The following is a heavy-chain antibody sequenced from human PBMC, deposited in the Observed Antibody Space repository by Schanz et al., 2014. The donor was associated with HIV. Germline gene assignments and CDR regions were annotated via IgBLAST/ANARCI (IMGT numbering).Heavy chain of an antibody. CDR3: ARSPSYSMDV. CDR1: GFTFSTYA. Sequence: EVQLVESGGGLVQPGGSLRLSCAASGFTFSTYAMSWVRQAPGKGLEWVSYISSSSTTRHYADSVKGRFTISRDHANXXXXXXXXXXXDEDTAVYYCARSPSYSMDVWGQGTTVTVSS. V-gene: IGHV3-48*02. D-gene: IGHD2-15*01. J-gene: IGHJ6*02. CDR2: ISSSSTTR.